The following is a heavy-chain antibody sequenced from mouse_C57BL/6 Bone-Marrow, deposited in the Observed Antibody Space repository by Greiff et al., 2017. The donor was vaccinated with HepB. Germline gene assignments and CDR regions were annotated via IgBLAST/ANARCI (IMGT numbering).Heavy chain of an antibody. CDR1: GYTFTSYW. CDR2: IYPGSGST. D-gene: IGHD2-5*01. CDR3: ARSYSNYDAMDY. Sequence: VQLQQPGAELVKPGASVKMSCKASGYTFTSYWITWVKQRPGQGLEWIGDIYPGSGSTNYNEKFKSKATLTVDTSSSTAYMQLSSLTSEDSAVYYCARSYSNYDAMDYWGQGTSVTVSS. V-gene: IGHV1-55*01. J-gene: IGHJ4*01.